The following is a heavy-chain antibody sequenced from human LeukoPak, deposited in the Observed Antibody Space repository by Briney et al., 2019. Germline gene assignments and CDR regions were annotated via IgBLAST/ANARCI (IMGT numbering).Heavy chain of an antibody. CDR3: AREEVAGTPTIYYYYGMDV. J-gene: IGHJ6*02. CDR2: IIPIFGTA. V-gene: IGHV1-69*13. D-gene: IGHD5-12*01. Sequence: GASVKVSCKASGYTFTSYYMHWVRQAPGQGLEWMGGIIPIFGTANYAQKFQGRVTITADESTSTAYMELSSLRSEDTAVYYCAREEVAGTPTIYYYYGMDVWGQGTTVTVSS. CDR1: GYTFTSYY.